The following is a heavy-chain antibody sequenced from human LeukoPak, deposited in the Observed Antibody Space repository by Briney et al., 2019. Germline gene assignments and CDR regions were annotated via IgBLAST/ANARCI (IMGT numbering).Heavy chain of an antibody. Sequence: SVKVSCKASGGTFSSYAISWVRQAPGQGLEWMGGIIPIFGTANYAQKFQGRVTITTDESTSTAYMELSSLRSEDTAVYYCARGHGDYVTNWFDPWGQGTLVTVSS. J-gene: IGHJ5*02. CDR2: IIPIFGTA. D-gene: IGHD4-17*01. V-gene: IGHV1-69*05. CDR3: ARGHGDYVTNWFDP. CDR1: GGTFSSYA.